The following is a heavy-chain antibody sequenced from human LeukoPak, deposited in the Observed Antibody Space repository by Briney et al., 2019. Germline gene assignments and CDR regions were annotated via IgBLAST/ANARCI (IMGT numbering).Heavy chain of an antibody. CDR3: ARKGYCSGGSCFGHDAFDI. D-gene: IGHD2-15*01. J-gene: IGHJ3*02. CDR2: IIPIFGTA. CDR1: GGTFSSYA. V-gene: IGHV1-69*05. Sequence: SVEVSCKASGGTFSSYAISWVRQAPGQGLEWMGRIIPIFGTANYAQKSQGRVTITTDESTSTAYMELSSLRSEDTAVYYCARKGYCSGGSCFGHDAFDIWGQGTMVTVSS.